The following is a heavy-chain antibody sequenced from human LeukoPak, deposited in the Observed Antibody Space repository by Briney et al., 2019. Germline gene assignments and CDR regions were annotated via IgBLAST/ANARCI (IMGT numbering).Heavy chain of an antibody. Sequence: SETLSLTCTVSGGSISSSSYYWGWIRQPPGKGLEWIGSIYYSGSTYYNPSLKSRVTISVDTSKNQFSLKLSSVTAADTAEYYCARRDEYGDDAFDHWGQGTLVTVSS. CDR2: IYYSGST. D-gene: IGHD4-17*01. CDR1: GGSISSSSYY. J-gene: IGHJ4*02. V-gene: IGHV4-39*01. CDR3: ARRDEYGDDAFDH.